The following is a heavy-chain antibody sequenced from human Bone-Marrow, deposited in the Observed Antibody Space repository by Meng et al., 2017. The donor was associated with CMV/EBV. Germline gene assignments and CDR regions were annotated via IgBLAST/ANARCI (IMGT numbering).Heavy chain of an antibody. CDR1: GFAFSSYA. V-gene: IGHV3-47*01. CDR3: ARRDFGNAFDI. CDR2: IGTGGDT. Sequence: GESLKISCAASGFAFSSYALHWVRRAPGKGLEWVSAIGTGGDTYYADSVMGRFTISRDNAKKSLYLHMNSLIAEDMAVYYCARRDFGNAFDIWGQGTRVTVSS. D-gene: IGHD3-16*01. J-gene: IGHJ3*02.